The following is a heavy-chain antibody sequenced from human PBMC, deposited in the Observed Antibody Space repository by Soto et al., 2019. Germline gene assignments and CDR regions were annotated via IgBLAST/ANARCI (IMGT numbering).Heavy chain of an antibody. Sequence: EVQLLESGGGLVQPGGSLRLSCAASGFTFSSYAMSWVRQAPGKGLEWVSAISGSGGSTYYADSVKGRFTISRDNSKNTLYLQMNSLRAEYTAVYYCAKENVITIVGVVIMSIDYWGQGTLVTVSS. D-gene: IGHD3-3*01. J-gene: IGHJ4*02. CDR1: GFTFSSYA. CDR2: ISGSGGST. V-gene: IGHV3-23*01. CDR3: AKENVITIVGVVIMSIDY.